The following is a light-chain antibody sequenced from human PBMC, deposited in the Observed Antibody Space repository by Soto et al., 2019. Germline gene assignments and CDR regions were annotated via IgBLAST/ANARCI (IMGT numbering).Light chain of an antibody. CDR2: EVT. CDR1: SSDVGAYNY. J-gene: IGLJ3*02. CDR3: RSFASSNAWV. Sequence: QSALTQPPSASGSPGQSVTISCTGTSSDVGAYNYVSWYQQHAGKAPKLVIYEVTKRPSGVPDRFSGSKSANTASVTVSGLQGEDEADYYSRSFASSNAWVFGGGTKLTVL. V-gene: IGLV2-8*01.